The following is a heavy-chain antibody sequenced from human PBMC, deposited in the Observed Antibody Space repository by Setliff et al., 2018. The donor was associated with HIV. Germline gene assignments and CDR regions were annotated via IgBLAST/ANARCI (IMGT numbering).Heavy chain of an antibody. CDR1: GGSISSHY. Sequence: SETLSLTCPVSGGSISSHYWSWIRQPPGEGLEWIGCIYYSGSTNYNPSLKSRVTTSVDTSKNQFSLKLTSVTAADTAVFYCARSVMTTTNYFDYWGPGTLVTVSS. V-gene: IGHV4-59*08. CDR2: IYYSGST. CDR3: ARSVMTTTNYFDY. D-gene: IGHD4-4*01. J-gene: IGHJ4*02.